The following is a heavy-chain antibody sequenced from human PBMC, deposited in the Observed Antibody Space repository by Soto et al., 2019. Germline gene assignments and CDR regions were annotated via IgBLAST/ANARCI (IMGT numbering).Heavy chain of an antibody. CDR2: IYNSVNT. V-gene: IGHV4-30-4*01. CDR1: GDSISNGYYT. D-gene: IGHD3-10*01. Sequence: QVQLQESGPGLVEPSQTLSLTCTVSGDSISNGYYTWSWIRQPPGKDLEWIGHIYNSVNTYSNPSLKSRVTISADTSKNQFSLKLSSVTAADTAVYYCARGPRGDKVDYWGQGTLVTVSS. J-gene: IGHJ4*02. CDR3: ARGPRGDKVDY.